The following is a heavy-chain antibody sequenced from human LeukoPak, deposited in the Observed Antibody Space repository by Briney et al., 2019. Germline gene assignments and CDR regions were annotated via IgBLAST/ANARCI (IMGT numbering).Heavy chain of an antibody. D-gene: IGHD2-15*01. V-gene: IGHV3-23*01. CDR1: GFTFSSYA. CDR3: AKGSGVVVVAAITFDY. Sequence: PGGSLRLSCAASGFTFSSYAMSWVRQAPGKGLEWVSAISGSGGSTYYADSVKGRFTISRDNSKNTLYLQMNRLRAEDTAVYYCAKGSGVVVVAAITFDYWGQGTLVTVSS. CDR2: ISGSGGST. J-gene: IGHJ4*02.